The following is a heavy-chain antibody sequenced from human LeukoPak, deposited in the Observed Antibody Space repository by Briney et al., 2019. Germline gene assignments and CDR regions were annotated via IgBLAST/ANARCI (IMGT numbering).Heavy chain of an antibody. V-gene: IGHV1-69*05. Sequence: SVKVSCKASGGTFSSYAISWVRQAPGQGLEWMGGIIPIFGTANYAQKFQGRVTITTDESTSTAYMELSSLRSEDTAVYYCARLYCSSTSCYEGTEEAFDPWGQGTLVTVSS. D-gene: IGHD2-2*01. CDR2: IIPIFGTA. J-gene: IGHJ5*02. CDR3: ARLYCSSTSCYEGTEEAFDP. CDR1: GGTFSSYA.